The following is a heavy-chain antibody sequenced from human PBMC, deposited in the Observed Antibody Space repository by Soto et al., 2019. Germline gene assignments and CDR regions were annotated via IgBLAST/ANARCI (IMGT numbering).Heavy chain of an antibody. CDR3: ARKGGPLYYYYYGMDV. D-gene: IGHD6-25*01. CDR2: INHSGST. CDR1: GGSFSGYY. Sequence: SETLSLTCSVYGGSFSGYYWSWIRQPPGKWLEWIGEINHSGSTYYNPSLKSRVTISVDTSKNQFSLKLSSVTAADTAVYYCARKGGPLYYYYYGMDVWGQGTTVTVSS. V-gene: IGHV4-34*09. J-gene: IGHJ6*02.